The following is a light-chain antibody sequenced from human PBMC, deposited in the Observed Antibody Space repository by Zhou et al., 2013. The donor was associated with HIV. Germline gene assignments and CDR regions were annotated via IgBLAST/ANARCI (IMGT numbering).Light chain of an antibody. Sequence: IVLTQSPGTLSLSPGERATLSCRASQSFSSRDLAWYQQKPGQAPRLLIFAASSRATGIPDRFSGSGSGTDFTLTIDRLEPEDFAVYYCQHYSNSLWTFGQGTKV. CDR3: QHYSNSLWT. V-gene: IGKV3-20*01. J-gene: IGKJ1*01. CDR1: QSFSSRD. CDR2: AAS.